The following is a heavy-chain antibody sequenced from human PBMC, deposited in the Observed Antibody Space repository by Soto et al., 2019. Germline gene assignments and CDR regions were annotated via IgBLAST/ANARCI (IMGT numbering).Heavy chain of an antibody. CDR2: IYPGDSDT. CDR1: GYSFTSYW. D-gene: IGHD3-3*01. Sequence: GESLKISCKGSGYSFTSYWTASVRQMPRKGLEWMGIIYPGDSDTRYSPSFQGQVTISADKSISTAYLQWSSLKASDTAMYYCARRRARRITIFGVVPDAFDIWGQGTMVTVSS. CDR3: ARRRARRITIFGVVPDAFDI. J-gene: IGHJ3*02. V-gene: IGHV5-51*01.